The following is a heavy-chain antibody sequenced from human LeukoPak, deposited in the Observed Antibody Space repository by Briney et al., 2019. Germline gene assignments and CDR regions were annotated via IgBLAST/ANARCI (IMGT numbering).Heavy chain of an antibody. CDR1: GFTFSTYA. V-gene: IGHV3-23*01. D-gene: IGHD3-10*01. CDR3: AKDQYYYGSGRPYAFDI. J-gene: IGHJ3*02. CDR2: ISATGSST. Sequence: GGSLRLSCAASGFTFSTYAMTWVRQAPGKGLEWVSAISATGSSTYYADSVKGRFTISRDNSKNTLYLQMNSLRAEDTAVYYCAKDQYYYGSGRPYAFDIWGQGTMVTVSS.